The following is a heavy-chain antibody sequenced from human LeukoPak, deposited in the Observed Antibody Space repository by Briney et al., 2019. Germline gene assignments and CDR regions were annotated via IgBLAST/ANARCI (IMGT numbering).Heavy chain of an antibody. Sequence: SETLSLTCTVSGGSISSSSYYWGWIRQHPGKGLEWIGSIYYSGSTYYNPSLKSRVTISVDTSKNQFSLKLSSLTAADTAVYYCASRTVYYYYGMDVWGQGTTVTVSS. CDR3: ASRTVYYYYGMDV. D-gene: IGHD4-11*01. V-gene: IGHV4-39*01. CDR2: IYYSGST. J-gene: IGHJ6*02. CDR1: GGSISSSSYY.